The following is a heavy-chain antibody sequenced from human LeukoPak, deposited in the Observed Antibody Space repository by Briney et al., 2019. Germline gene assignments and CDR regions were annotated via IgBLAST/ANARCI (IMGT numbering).Heavy chain of an antibody. CDR1: GGSISSSSYY. V-gene: IGHV4-39*01. CDR2: IYYSGST. Sequence: SSETLSLTCTVSGGSISSSSYYWGWIRQPPGKGLEWIGSIYYSGSTYYNPSLKSRVTISVDTSKNQFSLKLSSVTAADTAVYYCARHTVTTERSLDYWGQGTLVTVSS. D-gene: IGHD4-17*01. CDR3: ARHTVTTERSLDY. J-gene: IGHJ4*02.